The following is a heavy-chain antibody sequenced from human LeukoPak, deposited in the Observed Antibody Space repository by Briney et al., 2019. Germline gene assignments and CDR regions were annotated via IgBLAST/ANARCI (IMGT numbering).Heavy chain of an antibody. CDR3: ARAAGTIVIRFDY. Sequence: SETLSLTCAVYGGSFSGYYWSWIRQPPGKGLEWIGEINHSGSTNYNPSLKSRVTISVDTSKNQFSLKLSSVTAADTAVYYCARAAGTIVIRFDYWGQGTLVTVSS. D-gene: IGHD6-19*01. V-gene: IGHV4-34*01. CDR1: GGSFSGYY. CDR2: INHSGST. J-gene: IGHJ4*02.